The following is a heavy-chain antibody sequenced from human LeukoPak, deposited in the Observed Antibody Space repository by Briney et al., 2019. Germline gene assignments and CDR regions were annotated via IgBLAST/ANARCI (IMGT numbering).Heavy chain of an antibody. CDR3: ANQHLTFGAQDY. CDR2: ISGSGGST. CDR1: GFTFTTYT. D-gene: IGHD3-16*01. Sequence: PGGSLRLSCAASGFTFTTYTMNWVRQAPGKGLEWVSAISGSGGSTYYADSVKGRFTISRDNSKNTLYLQMNSLRAEDTAVYYCANQHLTFGAQDYWGQGTLVTVSS. J-gene: IGHJ4*02. V-gene: IGHV3-23*01.